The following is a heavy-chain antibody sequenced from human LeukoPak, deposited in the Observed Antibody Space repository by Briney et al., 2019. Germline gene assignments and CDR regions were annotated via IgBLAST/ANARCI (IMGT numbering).Heavy chain of an antibody. V-gene: IGHV1-18*01. CDR3: ARDRGDILDAFDI. CDR1: GGTFSSYA. D-gene: IGHD2-15*01. CDR2: ISAYNGNT. Sequence: ASVKVSCKASGGTFSSYAISWVRQAPGQGLEWMGWISAYNGNTNYAQKLQGRVTMTTDTSTSTAYMELRSLRSDDTAVYYCARDRGDILDAFDIWGQGTMVTVSS. J-gene: IGHJ3*02.